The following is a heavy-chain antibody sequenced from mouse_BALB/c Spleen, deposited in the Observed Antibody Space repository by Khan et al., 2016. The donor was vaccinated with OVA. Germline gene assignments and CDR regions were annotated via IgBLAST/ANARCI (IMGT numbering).Heavy chain of an antibody. CDR2: ISCYNGAT. CDR3: ASSHQIWSYAMDY. Sequence: LVKTGASVKISCKTSGYSFTGYYMHWVKQSHGKSLEWIGYISCYNGATTYNQKFKGKATFTVDTSSSIAYMKFNSLTSEDAAVYYYASSHQIWSYAMDYWGQGTSVTVSS. CDR1: GYSFTGYY. V-gene: IGHV1S34*01. J-gene: IGHJ4*01.